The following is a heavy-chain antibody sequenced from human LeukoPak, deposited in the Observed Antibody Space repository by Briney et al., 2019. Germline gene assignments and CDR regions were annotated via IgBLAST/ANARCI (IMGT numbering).Heavy chain of an antibody. D-gene: IGHD3-10*01. CDR3: AREGDGLWFGEHHFDY. CDR2: IYTSGST. Sequence: SETLSLTCTVSGGSTSSYYWSWIRQPAGKGLEWIGRIYTSGSTNYNPSLKSRVTMSVDTSKNQFSLKLSSVTAADTAVYYCAREGDGLWFGEHHFDYWGQGTLVTVSS. J-gene: IGHJ4*02. CDR1: GGSTSSYY. V-gene: IGHV4-4*07.